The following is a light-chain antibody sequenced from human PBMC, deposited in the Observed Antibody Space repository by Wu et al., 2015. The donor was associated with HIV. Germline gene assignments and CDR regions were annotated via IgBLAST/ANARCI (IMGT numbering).Light chain of an antibody. V-gene: IGKV3-20*01. CDR2: GAS. CDR3: QQYGSSPPLT. CDR1: QSVSSSY. Sequence: EIVLTQSPGTLSLSPGERATLSCRASQSVSSSYLAWYQQKPGQAPRLLIYGASSRATGIPDRFSGSGSGTDFTLTISRLEPEDFAVYYCQQYGSSPPLTFGGGPRWRS. J-gene: IGKJ4*01.